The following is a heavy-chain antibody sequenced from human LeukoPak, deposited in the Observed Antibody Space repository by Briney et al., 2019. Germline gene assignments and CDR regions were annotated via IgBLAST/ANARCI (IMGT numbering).Heavy chain of an antibody. Sequence: GGSLRLSCAASGFTFSSYGMSWVRQAPGKGLEWVSAISGSGGSTYYADSVKGRFTISRDNSKNTLYLQMNSLRAEDTAVYYCARGLDTNDWYDAFDIWGQGTMVTVSS. J-gene: IGHJ3*02. CDR3: ARGLDTNDWYDAFDI. CDR1: GFTFSSYG. D-gene: IGHD3/OR15-3a*01. V-gene: IGHV3-23*01. CDR2: ISGSGGST.